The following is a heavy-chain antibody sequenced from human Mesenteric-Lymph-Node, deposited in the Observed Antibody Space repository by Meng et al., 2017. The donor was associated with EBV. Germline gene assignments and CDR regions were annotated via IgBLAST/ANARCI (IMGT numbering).Heavy chain of an antibody. J-gene: IGHJ5*02. CDR3: ATGGILGGFGT. CDR2: IYYSGRT. V-gene: IGHV4-61*01. Sequence: VELQDSRPGLVRPSETLSLTCTVSGGSVSGSTYWWTRLRQPPGKGLEWIGYIYYSGRTNYSPSLKSRVTISVDTSKNQFSLKLTSVTATDTALYYCATGGILGGFGTWGQGALVTASS. D-gene: IGHD3-16*01. CDR1: GGSVSGSTYW.